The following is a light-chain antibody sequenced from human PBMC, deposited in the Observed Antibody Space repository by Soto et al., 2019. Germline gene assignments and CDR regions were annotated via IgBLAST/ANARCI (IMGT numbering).Light chain of an antibody. J-gene: IGKJ1*01. V-gene: IGKV3-15*01. CDR2: GAS. Sequence: EIVMTQSPATLSVSPGERATLSCRASQSVSSNLAWYQQKPGQAPRLLIYGASTRATGIPARFSGSGSGTEFTLTISSLQSEDFAVYYCQKYNNWPRTLGQGTKV. CDR1: QSVSSN. CDR3: QKYNNWPRT.